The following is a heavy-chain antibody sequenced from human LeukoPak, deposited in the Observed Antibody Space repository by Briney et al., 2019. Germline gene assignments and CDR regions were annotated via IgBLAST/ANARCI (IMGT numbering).Heavy chain of an antibody. Sequence: SETLSLTCAVYGGSFSGYYWSWIRQPPGKGLEWIGYIYYSGSTNYNPSLKSRVTISVDTSKNQFSLKLSSVTAADTAVYYCARGRPYYDFWSGYLFDYWGQGTLVTVSS. D-gene: IGHD3-3*01. CDR1: GGSFSGYY. CDR2: IYYSGST. CDR3: ARGRPYYDFWSGYLFDY. J-gene: IGHJ4*02. V-gene: IGHV4-59*01.